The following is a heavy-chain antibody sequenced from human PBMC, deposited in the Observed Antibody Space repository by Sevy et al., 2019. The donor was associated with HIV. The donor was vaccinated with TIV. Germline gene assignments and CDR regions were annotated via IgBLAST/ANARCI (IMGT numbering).Heavy chain of an antibody. CDR1: GFTFSNYW. Sequence: LSLTCAASGFTFSNYWMSWVCQAPGKGLEWVANIKQDGSEKYYVDSVKGRFTISRDNAKNSLSLQMNSLRAGDTAMYYCARDKGQGWFDPWGQGTLVTVSS. CDR2: IKQDGSEK. V-gene: IGHV3-7*01. J-gene: IGHJ5*02. CDR3: ARDKGQGWFDP.